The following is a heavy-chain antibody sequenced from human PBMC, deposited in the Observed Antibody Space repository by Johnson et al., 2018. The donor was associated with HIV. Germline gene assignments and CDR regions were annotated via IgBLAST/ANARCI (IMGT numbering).Heavy chain of an antibody. CDR3: ARGGPFHAFDI. J-gene: IGHJ3*02. CDR1: GFTFSSYW. V-gene: IGHV3-30-3*01. Sequence: QVLLVESGGGLVQPGGSLRLSCAASGFTFSSYWMSWVRQAPGKGLEWVAVTSYDGGNKYYADSVKGRLTISRDNSKNTLFLQMNSLRAEDTAMYFCARGGPFHAFDIWGHGTTVTVSS. CDR2: TSYDGGNK. D-gene: IGHD2-21*01.